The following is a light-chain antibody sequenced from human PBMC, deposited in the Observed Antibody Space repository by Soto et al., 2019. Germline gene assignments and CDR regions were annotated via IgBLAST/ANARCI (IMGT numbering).Light chain of an antibody. V-gene: IGKV3-20*01. CDR1: QSVDSSF. CDR3: QQFVSSVT. CDR2: GAS. Sequence: EIVLTQSPGSLSLSPGERATLSCRASQSVDSSFFAWYQKKPGQAPRLLIYGASKRATGIPDRFSGSGSGTAFTLTISRLEPEDFAVYYCQQFVSSVTFGQGTKVKIK. J-gene: IGKJ1*01.